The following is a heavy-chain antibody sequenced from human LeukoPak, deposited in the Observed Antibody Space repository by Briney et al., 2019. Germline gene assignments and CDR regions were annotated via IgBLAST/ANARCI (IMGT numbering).Heavy chain of an antibody. D-gene: IGHD6-13*01. J-gene: IGHJ5*02. CDR2: INPNSGGT. CDR1: GYTFTGYY. V-gene: IGHV1-2*02. CDR3: ARAGARIGHVAAAGTPNWFDP. Sequence: ASVKVSCKASGYTFTGYYMHWVRQAPGQGLEWMGWINPNSGGTNYAQKFQGRVTMTRDTSISTANMELSRLRSDDTAVYYCARAGARIGHVAAAGTPNWFDPWGQGTLVTVSS.